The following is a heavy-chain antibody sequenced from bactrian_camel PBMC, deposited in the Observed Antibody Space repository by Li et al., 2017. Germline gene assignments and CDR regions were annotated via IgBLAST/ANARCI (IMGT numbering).Heavy chain of an antibody. J-gene: IGHJ6*01. V-gene: IGHV3S31*01. Sequence: VQLVESGGDLVQPGGSLRLACAASGFTISTYAMSWVRQAPGKGLEWVSAINRDASSTYYVDSVKDRFTISRDNAKNTLYLQMNSLKPEDTAMYYCAVDGGYYSYEHWADFAYWGQGTQVTVS. CDR1: GFTISTYA. CDR2: INRDASST. D-gene: IGHD2*01. CDR3: AVDGGYYSYEHWADFAY.